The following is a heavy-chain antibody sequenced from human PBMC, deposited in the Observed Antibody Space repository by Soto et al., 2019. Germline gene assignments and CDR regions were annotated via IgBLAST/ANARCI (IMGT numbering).Heavy chain of an antibody. V-gene: IGHV5-51*01. CDR3: AASIFYYGMDV. CDR1: GYTFTNYW. Sequence: GESLKISCKGSGYTFTNYWIGWVRQMPGKGLEWMGIIYPGDSDTKYNPSFQGQVTISADKSITATYLRWTSLKASDTAIYYCAASIFYYGMDVWGQGTTVTVSS. CDR2: IYPGDSDT. J-gene: IGHJ6*02.